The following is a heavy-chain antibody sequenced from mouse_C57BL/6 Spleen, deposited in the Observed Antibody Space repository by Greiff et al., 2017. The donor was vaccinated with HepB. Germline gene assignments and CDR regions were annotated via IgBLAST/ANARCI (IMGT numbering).Heavy chain of an antibody. CDR3: AKLDGNWYFDV. D-gene: IGHD2-1*01. V-gene: IGHV2-5*01. CDR2: IWRGGST. CDR1: GFSFTSYG. Sequence: VKLMESGPGLVQPSQSLSITCTVSGFSFTSYGVHWVRQSPGKGLEWLGVIWRGGSTDYNAAFMSRLSITKDNSKSQVFFKMNSLQADDTAIYYCAKLDGNWYFDVWGTGTTVTVSS. J-gene: IGHJ1*03.